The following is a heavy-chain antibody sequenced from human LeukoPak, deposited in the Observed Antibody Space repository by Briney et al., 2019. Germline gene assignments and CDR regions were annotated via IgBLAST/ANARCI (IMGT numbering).Heavy chain of an antibody. V-gene: IGHV1-2*02. D-gene: IGHD2-2*01. CDR3: AREDDVVVPAATRPDAFDI. CDR2: INPNSGGI. Sequence: GSSVKVSCKASGGTFSSYAISWVRQAPGQGLEWMGWINPNSGGINYAQKFQGRVTMTRDTSISTAYMELSRLRSDDTAVYYCAREDDVVVPAATRPDAFDIWGQGTMVTVSS. CDR1: GGTFSSYA. J-gene: IGHJ3*02.